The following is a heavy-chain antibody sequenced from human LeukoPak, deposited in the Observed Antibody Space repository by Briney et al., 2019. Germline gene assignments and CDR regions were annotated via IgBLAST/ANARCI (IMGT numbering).Heavy chain of an antibody. J-gene: IGHJ5*02. Sequence: VKPSETLSLTRTVSGGSISSSGYYWGWIRQPPGKGLEWIASIYYSGSTYYNPSLKSRVTISVDTSKNQLSLKLSSLTAADTAVYYCVRHEYSGSYYGLSWFDPWGQGTLVTVSS. D-gene: IGHD1-26*01. CDR2: IYYSGST. CDR3: VRHEYSGSYYGLSWFDP. CDR1: GGSISSSGYY. V-gene: IGHV4-39*01.